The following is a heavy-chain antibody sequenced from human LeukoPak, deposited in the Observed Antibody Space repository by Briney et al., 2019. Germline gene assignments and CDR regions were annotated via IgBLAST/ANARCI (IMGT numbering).Heavy chain of an antibody. CDR1: GFTFSSYS. CDR2: ISSSSSYI. V-gene: IGHV3-21*01. D-gene: IGHD3-16*01. CDR3: ARDGGSGVAFDI. J-gene: IGHJ3*02. Sequence: PGGSLRLSCAASGFTFSSYSMNWVRQAPGKGLEWVSSISSSSSYIYYADSVKGRFTISRDNAKNSLYLQMNSLRAEDTAVYYCARDGGSGVAFDIWGQRTMVTVSS.